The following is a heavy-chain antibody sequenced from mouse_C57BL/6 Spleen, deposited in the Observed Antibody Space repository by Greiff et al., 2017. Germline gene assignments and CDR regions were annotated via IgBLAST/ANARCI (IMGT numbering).Heavy chain of an antibody. V-gene: IGHV5-17*01. Sequence: DVHLVESGGGLVKPGGSLKLSCAASGFTFSDYGMHWVRQAPEKGLEWVAYISSGSSTIYYADTVKGRFTISRDNAKNTLFLQMTSLRSEDTAMWCCGRDYYGAWFACWGQRTLVTVSA. D-gene: IGHD1-2*01. J-gene: IGHJ3*01. CDR1: GFTFSDYG. CDR3: GRDYYGAWFAC. CDR2: ISSGSSTI.